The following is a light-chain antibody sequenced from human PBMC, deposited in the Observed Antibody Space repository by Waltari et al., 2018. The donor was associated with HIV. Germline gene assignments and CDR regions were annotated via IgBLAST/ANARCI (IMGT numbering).Light chain of an antibody. CDR2: GAS. J-gene: IGKJ1*01. Sequence: EIVLTQSPGTLSLSPGEQATLSCRASQSVTNTLAWYQQKPGQAPRLLIYGASSRATGIPDRFSGSGSGTDFTLTISRLEPDDFAVYFCQQYENSPMTFGQGTRVEIK. CDR3: QQYENSPMT. V-gene: IGKV3-20*01. CDR1: QSVTNT.